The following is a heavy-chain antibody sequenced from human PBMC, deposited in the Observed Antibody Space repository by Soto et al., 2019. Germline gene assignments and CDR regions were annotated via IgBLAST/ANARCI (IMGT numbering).Heavy chain of an antibody. CDR2: ISAYNGNK. D-gene: IGHD6-13*01. CDR3: AKDLGQQLLDY. CDR1: GYSFTSYG. Sequence: ASVKVSCKASGYSFTSYGISWVRQATGQGLEWMGWISAYNGNKKYAQKLQGRVTITTDTSTSTAYIKLRSLKSADTTVHYCAKDLGQQLLDYWGQGTLVTVSS. J-gene: IGHJ4*02. V-gene: IGHV1-18*01.